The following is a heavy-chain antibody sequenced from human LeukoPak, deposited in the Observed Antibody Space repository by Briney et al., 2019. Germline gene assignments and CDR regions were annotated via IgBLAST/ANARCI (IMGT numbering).Heavy chain of an antibody. D-gene: IGHD3-22*01. V-gene: IGHV4-4*07. J-gene: IGHJ5*02. Sequence: SETLSLTCTVSGGSISSYYWSWIRQPAGKGLEGIGRIYTSGSTNYNPSLKSRGTMSVDTSKNQFSLKLSSVTAADTAVYYCARSTMIVPRFDPWGQGTLVTVSS. CDR1: GGSISSYY. CDR3: ARSTMIVPRFDP. CDR2: IYTSGST.